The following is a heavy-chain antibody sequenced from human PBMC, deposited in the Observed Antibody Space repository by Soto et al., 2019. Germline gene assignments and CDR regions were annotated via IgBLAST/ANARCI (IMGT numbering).Heavy chain of an antibody. CDR3: ARHSGTYWGHLDY. J-gene: IGHJ4*02. V-gene: IGHV4-39*01. D-gene: IGHD1-26*01. CDR2: IYYSGNT. Sequence: QLQLQVSGPGLVKPSETLSLTCTVSGGSISSSSYYWGWIRQPPGKGLEWIGTIYYSGNTYHNPSLKSRVTISVDTSKNQFSLKLSSVTAADTAVYYCARHSGTYWGHLDYWGQGSLVTVSS. CDR1: GGSISSSSYY.